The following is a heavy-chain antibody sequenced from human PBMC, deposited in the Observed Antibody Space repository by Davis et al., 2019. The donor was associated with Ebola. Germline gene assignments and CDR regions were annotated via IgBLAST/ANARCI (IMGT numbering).Heavy chain of an antibody. V-gene: IGHV3-21*05. CDR2: ISSTGDSI. Sequence: GESLKISCAASGGVVSNYGMNWVRQAPGKGLEWISYISSTGDSIYYADSVKGRFTISRDNAKNSLYLQMNSLRAEDTAVYYCARDRHFIVGATLFDYWGQGTLVTVSS. J-gene: IGHJ4*02. CDR3: ARDRHFIVGATLFDY. D-gene: IGHD1-26*01. CDR1: GGVVSNYG.